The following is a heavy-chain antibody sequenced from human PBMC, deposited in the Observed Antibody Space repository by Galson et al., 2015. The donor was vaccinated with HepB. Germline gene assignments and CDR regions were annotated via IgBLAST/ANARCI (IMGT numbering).Heavy chain of an antibody. D-gene: IGHD6-6*01. J-gene: IGHJ5*02. CDR2: IYYSGST. V-gene: IGHV4-59*01. CDR3: ARDIAAPPLGEGWFDP. Sequence: ETLSLTCTVSGGSISSYYWSWIRQPPGKGLEWIGYIYYSGSTNYNPSLKSRVTISVDTSKNQFSLKLSSVTAADTAVYYCARDIAAPPLGEGWFDPWGQGTLVTVSS. CDR1: GGSISSYY.